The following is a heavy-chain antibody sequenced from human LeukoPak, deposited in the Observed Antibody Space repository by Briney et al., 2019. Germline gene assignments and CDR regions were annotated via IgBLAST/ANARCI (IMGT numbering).Heavy chain of an antibody. CDR1: GHTFTSYD. CDR2: MNPNSGNT. V-gene: IGHV1-8*03. D-gene: IGHD1-26*01. CDR3: ARATVGASTGDY. J-gene: IGHJ4*02. Sequence: ASVKVSCKASGHTFTSYDINWVRQATGQGLEWMGWMNPNSGNTGYAQKFQGRVTITRNTSISTAYMELSSLRSEDTAVYYCARATVGASTGDYWGQGTLVTVSS.